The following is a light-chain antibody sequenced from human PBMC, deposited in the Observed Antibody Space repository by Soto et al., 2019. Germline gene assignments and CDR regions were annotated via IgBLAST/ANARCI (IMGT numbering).Light chain of an antibody. V-gene: IGLV4-69*01. CDR3: QAWGTGMV. J-gene: IGLJ2*01. CDR1: SGHSSYV. Sequence: QSVLTQPPSASASLGASVRLTCTLNSGHSSYVIAWHQQQPEKGPQYLMKINSDGSHSKGGGIPDRFSGSSSGAERYLTISSLQSEDEADYYCQAWGTGMVFGGGTKLTVL. CDR2: INSDGSH.